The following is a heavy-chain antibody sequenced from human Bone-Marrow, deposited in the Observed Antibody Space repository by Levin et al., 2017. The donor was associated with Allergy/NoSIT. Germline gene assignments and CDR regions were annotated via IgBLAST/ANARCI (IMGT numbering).Heavy chain of an antibody. D-gene: IGHD3-10*01. V-gene: IGHV4-34*01. CDR3: ARGLSGSGSYYKSYFDY. CDR1: GGSFSGYY. J-gene: IGHJ4*02. Sequence: PGGSLRLSCAVYGGSFSGYYWSWIRQPPGKGLEWIGEINHSGSTNYNPSLKSRVTISVDTSKNQFSLKLSSVTAADTAVYYCARGLSGSGSYYKSYFDYWGQGTLVTVSS. CDR2: INHSGST.